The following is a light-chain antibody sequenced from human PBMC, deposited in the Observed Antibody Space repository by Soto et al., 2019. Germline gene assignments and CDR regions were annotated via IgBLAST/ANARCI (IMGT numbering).Light chain of an antibody. J-gene: IGKJ4*01. CDR2: AAS. CDR1: QGIRND. CDR3: LQDYNYLT. V-gene: IGKV1-6*01. Sequence: AIQMTQSPSSLSASVGDRVTITCRASQGIRNDLGWYQQKPGKAPKLLIYAASSLQSGVPSRFSGSGSGTGFTLTISSLPPEDFATYYCLQDYNYLTFGGGTKVEIK.